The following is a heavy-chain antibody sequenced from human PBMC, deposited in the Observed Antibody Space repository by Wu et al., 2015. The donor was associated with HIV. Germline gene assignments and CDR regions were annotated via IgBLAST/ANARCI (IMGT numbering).Heavy chain of an antibody. CDR3: ARGLTGPMMTGALRY. V-gene: IGHV1-8*01. CDR2: MNPDNGNT. J-gene: IGHJ4*02. Sequence: QVQVVQSGAEVKKPGASVRVSCQASGYIFSNYDINWVRQAPGQGLEWMGWMNPDNGNTAFAQKFQGRVTMTRNTSISTAYMELRSLRFDDAAVYYCARGLTGPMMTGALRYWGQGTLVAVSP. D-gene: IGHD3-9*01. CDR1: GYIFSNYD.